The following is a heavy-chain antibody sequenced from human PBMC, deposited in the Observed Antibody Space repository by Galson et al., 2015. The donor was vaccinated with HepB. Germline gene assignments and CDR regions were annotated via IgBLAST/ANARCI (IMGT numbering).Heavy chain of an antibody. Sequence: SLRLSCAASGFTFSSYSMNWVRQAPGKGLEWVSSISSSSSYIYYADSVKGRFTISRDNAKSSLYLQMNSLRAEDTAVYYCARDLGYDSSGYWLYWGQGTLVTVS. V-gene: IGHV3-21*01. D-gene: IGHD3-22*01. J-gene: IGHJ4*01. CDR3: ARDLGYDSSGYWLY. CDR1: GFTFSSYS. CDR2: ISSSSSYI.